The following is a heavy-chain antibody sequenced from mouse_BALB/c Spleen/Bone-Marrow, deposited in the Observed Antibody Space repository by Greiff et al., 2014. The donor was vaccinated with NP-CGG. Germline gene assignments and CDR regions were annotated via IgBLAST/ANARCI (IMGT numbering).Heavy chain of an antibody. Sequence: EVQLVESGGGLVQPGGSLNLSCVASGFPFSSYGMSWVRRTPDRRLELVATINNNGGSTYYPDSVKGQFTISRDNAKNTLYLQMSSLKSEDTAMYYCARVYGWYFDVWGAGTTVTVSS. CDR1: GFPFSSYG. CDR3: ARVYGWYFDV. J-gene: IGHJ1*01. V-gene: IGHV5-6-3*01. D-gene: IGHD1-1*01. CDR2: INNNGGST.